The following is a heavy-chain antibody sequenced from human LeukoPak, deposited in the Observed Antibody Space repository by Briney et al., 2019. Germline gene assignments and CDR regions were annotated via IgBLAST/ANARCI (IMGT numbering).Heavy chain of an antibody. D-gene: IGHD3-9*01. V-gene: IGHV4-61*02. Sequence: SQTLSLTCTVSGGSISSGSYYWSWIRQPAGKGLEWIGRIYTSGSTNYNPSLKSRVTISVDTSKNQFSLKLSSVTAADTAVYYCARTADDFDSYYFDYWGQGTLVTVPS. CDR2: IYTSGST. CDR1: GGSISSGSYY. CDR3: ARTADDFDSYYFDY. J-gene: IGHJ4*02.